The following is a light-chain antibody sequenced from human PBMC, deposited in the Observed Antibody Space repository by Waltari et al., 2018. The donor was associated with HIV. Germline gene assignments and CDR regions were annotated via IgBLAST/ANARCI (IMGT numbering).Light chain of an antibody. V-gene: IGLV3-10*01. Sequence: SSELPQPPSVSVSPGQTARITCSGDTLPKKYAHWYQQKSGQAPVLVIYEDIKRPSGIPERFSGSSSGTMAILTISGAQVEDEADYYCYSTESSGTHRVFGGGTKLTVL. CDR2: EDI. CDR3: YSTESSGTHRV. J-gene: IGLJ3*02. CDR1: TLPKKY.